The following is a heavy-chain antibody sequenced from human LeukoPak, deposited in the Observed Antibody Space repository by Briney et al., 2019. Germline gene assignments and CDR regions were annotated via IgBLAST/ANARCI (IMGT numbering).Heavy chain of an antibody. V-gene: IGHV1-69*04. J-gene: IGHJ4*02. Sequence: SVKVSCKASXGTFSIYAISWVRQAPGQGLEWMGRIIPILGIANYAQKFQGRVTITADKSTSTAYMELSSLRSEDTAVYYCARDVEDYYDSSGYYYVLSYWGQGTLVTVSS. CDR3: ARDVEDYYDSSGYYYVLSY. CDR1: XGTFSIYA. D-gene: IGHD3-22*01. CDR2: IIPILGIA.